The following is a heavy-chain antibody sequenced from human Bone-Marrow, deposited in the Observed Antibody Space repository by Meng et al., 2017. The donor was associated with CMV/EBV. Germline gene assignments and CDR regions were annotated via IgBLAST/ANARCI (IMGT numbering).Heavy chain of an antibody. D-gene: IGHD2-2*01. Sequence: ASVKVSCKASGYTFTSYGISWVRQAPGQGLEWMGWISAYNGNTNYAQKLQGRATMTTDTSTSTAYMELRSLRSDDTAVYYCARGLVVVPAATTNYYYYGMDVWGQGTTVTVSS. V-gene: IGHV1-18*01. CDR2: ISAYNGNT. CDR1: GYTFTSYG. J-gene: IGHJ6*02. CDR3: ARGLVVVPAATTNYYYYGMDV.